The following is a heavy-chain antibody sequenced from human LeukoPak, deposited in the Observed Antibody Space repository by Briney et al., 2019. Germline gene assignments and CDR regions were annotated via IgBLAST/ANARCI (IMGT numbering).Heavy chain of an antibody. CDR3: ARHYYGSGNFYLGY. V-gene: IGHV1-18*01. Sequence: GASVNLSCNASGYTFASYGISWVRQAPGQGLEWLGWISTYNGDTNYAQKLQGRVTMTTDTSTSTAYMELRSLRSDDTAVYYCARHYYGSGNFYLGYWGQGTLVTVSS. CDR2: ISTYNGDT. D-gene: IGHD3-10*01. J-gene: IGHJ4*02. CDR1: GYTFASYG.